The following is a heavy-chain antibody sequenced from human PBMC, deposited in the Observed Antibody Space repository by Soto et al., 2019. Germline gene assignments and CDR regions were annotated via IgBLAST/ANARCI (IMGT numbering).Heavy chain of an antibody. CDR3: AKNQERELPRVIDF. CDR2: IYPSDSDT. CDR1: GYTFTNDW. Sequence: RGESLKISCKASGYTFTNDWIGWVRQMPGKGLEWMGIIYPSDSDTRYNPSFQGQVTISVDKSISTAYLQWSSLKASDTAVYFCAKNQERELPRVIDFWGQGTLGTVSS. J-gene: IGHJ4*02. V-gene: IGHV5-51*01. D-gene: IGHD1-7*01.